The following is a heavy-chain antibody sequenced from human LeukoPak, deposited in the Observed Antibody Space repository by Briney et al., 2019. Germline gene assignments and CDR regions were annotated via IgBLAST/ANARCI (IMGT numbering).Heavy chain of an antibody. CDR2: ISVGGTTI. CDR3: ARDEIGGSHSGYFDL. Sequence: GGSLRLSCATSGFTFSSYEVNWVRQAPGKGLEWISYISVGGTTIYYADSVKGRFTISRDNAKNSLYLQMNSLRAEDTAVYYCARDEIGGSHSGYFDLWGRGALVTVSS. CDR1: GFTFSSYE. V-gene: IGHV3-48*03. D-gene: IGHD2-21*02. J-gene: IGHJ2*01.